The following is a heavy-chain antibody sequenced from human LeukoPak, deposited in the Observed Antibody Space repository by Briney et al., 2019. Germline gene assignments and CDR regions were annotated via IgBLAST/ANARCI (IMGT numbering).Heavy chain of an antibody. CDR2: ISSSSSYT. V-gene: IGHV3-11*06. J-gene: IGHJ4*02. CDR1: GFTFSDYY. Sequence: PGGSLRLSCAASGFTFSDYYMSWIRQAPGKGLEWVSYISSSSSYTNYADSVKGRFTISRDNARNSLYLHMHSLRDEDTAVYYCARAAYSSSPDYWGQGTLVTVSS. CDR3: ARAAYSSSPDY. D-gene: IGHD6-13*01.